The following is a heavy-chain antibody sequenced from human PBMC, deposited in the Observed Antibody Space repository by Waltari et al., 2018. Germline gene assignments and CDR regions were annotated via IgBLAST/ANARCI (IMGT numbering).Heavy chain of an antibody. CDR2: ISNSGDAT. CDR3: VKEGGNGAAAGRSAFDI. Sequence: EVQLLESGGGLVQPGGSLRLSCAASVFICSSYAMRWVRQTPWRGVEWFSVISNSGDATYYADSVKGRFTISRDKSKSALYLHMNSLRAEDTAIYYCVKEGGNGAAAGRSAFDIWGQGTMVTVSS. CDR1: VFICSSYA. J-gene: IGHJ3*02. D-gene: IGHD6-13*01. V-gene: IGHV3-23*01.